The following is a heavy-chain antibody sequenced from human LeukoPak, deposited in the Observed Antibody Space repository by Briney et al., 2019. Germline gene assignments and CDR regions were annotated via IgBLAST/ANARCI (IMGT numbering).Heavy chain of an antibody. Sequence: PGGSLRLSCAASGFTFSSYEMNWVRQAPGKGLEWVSYISSSGSTIYYADSVKGRFTISRDNAKNSLYLQMKSLRAEDTAVYYCARQGGGRATLTSYYYYYYMDVWGKGTTVTVSS. CDR2: ISSSGSTI. CDR3: ARQGGGRATLTSYYYYYYMDV. J-gene: IGHJ6*03. D-gene: IGHD1-26*01. V-gene: IGHV3-48*03. CDR1: GFTFSSYE.